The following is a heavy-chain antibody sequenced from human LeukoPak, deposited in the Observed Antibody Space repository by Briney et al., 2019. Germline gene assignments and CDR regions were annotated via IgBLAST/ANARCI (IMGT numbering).Heavy chain of an antibody. CDR2: ISGSGGST. CDR1: GFTFDDYA. D-gene: IGHD1-26*01. Sequence: GGSLRLSCAASGFTFDDYAMHWVRQAPGKGLEWVSAISGSGGSTYYADSVKGRFTISRDNSKNTLYLQMNNLRAEDTAIYYCAREAYSGSFLDYWGLGTLVTVSS. J-gene: IGHJ4*02. CDR3: AREAYSGSFLDY. V-gene: IGHV3-23*01.